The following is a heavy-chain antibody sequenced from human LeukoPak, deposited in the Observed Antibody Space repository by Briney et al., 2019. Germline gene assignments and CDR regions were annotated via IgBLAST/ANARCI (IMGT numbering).Heavy chain of an antibody. CDR3: ASHLTTDFDY. Sequence: PSETLSLTCSVSGGSISRYYWSWLRQPAGKGMEWIGRIYSSGSTDYNPSLKSRVTLSVDTSKNQFSLKLSSVAAADTAVYYCASHLTTDFDYWGQGTLVTVSS. D-gene: IGHD1-1*01. CDR2: IYSSGST. V-gene: IGHV4-4*07. CDR1: GGSISRYY. J-gene: IGHJ4*02.